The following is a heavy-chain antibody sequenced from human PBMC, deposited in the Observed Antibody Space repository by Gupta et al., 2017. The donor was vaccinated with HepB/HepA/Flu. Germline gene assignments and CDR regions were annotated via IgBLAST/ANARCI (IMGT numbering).Heavy chain of an antibody. J-gene: IGHJ4*02. D-gene: IGHD1-26*01. Sequence: QVQLVESGGGVVQPGRSLRLSCAASGFTFSSYGMHWVRQAPGKGLEWVAVIWYDGSNKYYADSVKGRFTISRDNSKNTLYLQMNSLRAEDTAVYYCARSARVPVGATTFFDYWGQGTLVTVSS. V-gene: IGHV3-33*01. CDR1: GFTFSSYG. CDR2: IWYDGSNK. CDR3: ARSARVPVGATTFFDY.